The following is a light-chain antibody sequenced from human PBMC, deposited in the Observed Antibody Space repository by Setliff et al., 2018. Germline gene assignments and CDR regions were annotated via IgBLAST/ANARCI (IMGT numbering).Light chain of an antibody. V-gene: IGLV2-14*01. Sequence: QSALTQPASVSGSPGQSITISCTGTGSDVGGYNYVSWYQQHPGKAPKLMIYDVSKRPSGVSNRFSGSKSGNTASLTISGLQAEDEADYYCSSYTSSSTYVFGTGNKVTVL. J-gene: IGLJ1*01. CDR2: DVS. CDR3: SSYTSSSTYV. CDR1: GSDVGGYNY.